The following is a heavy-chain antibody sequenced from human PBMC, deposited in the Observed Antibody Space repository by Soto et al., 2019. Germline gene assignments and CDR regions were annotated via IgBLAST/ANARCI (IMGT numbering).Heavy chain of an antibody. V-gene: IGHV3-30*18. J-gene: IGHJ4*02. Sequence: PGGSLRLSCAASGFTFSDYGIHWVRQAPGKGLEWVAVIANDGSYKIYADSVKGRFTISRDNSKNTLFLQMNSLRAEDTAVYYCAKDAYPSSWTDIDYWGQGTRVTVSS. CDR3: AKDAYPSSWTDIDY. D-gene: IGHD6-13*01. CDR2: IANDGSYK. CDR1: GFTFSDYG.